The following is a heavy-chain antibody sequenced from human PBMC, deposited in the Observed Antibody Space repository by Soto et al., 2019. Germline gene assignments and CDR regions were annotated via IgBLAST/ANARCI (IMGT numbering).Heavy chain of an antibody. V-gene: IGHV5-51*01. CDR3: ARHVGGSWRVQNWFDP. D-gene: IGHD6-19*01. CDR2: IYPGDSDT. CDR1: GYSFTSYW. J-gene: IGHJ5*02. Sequence: EVQLVQSGAEVKKPGESLKISCKGSGYSFTSYWIGWVRQMPGKGLEWMGIIYPGDSDTRYSPSFQGQVTISADKSISTAYLQWGRLKASDTAMYYCARHVGGSWRVQNWFDPWGQGTLVTVSS.